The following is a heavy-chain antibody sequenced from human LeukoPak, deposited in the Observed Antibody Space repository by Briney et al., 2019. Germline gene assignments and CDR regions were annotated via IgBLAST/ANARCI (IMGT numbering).Heavy chain of an antibody. CDR2: IYTSGST. J-gene: IGHJ5*02. V-gene: IGHV4-61*02. Sequence: PSQTLSLTCTVSGGSISSGSYYWSWIRQPAGKGLEWIGRIYTSGSTNYNPSLKSRVTISVDTSKNQFSLKLSSVTAADTAVYYCPRVYSNLRGCLCDPWGQGTLVTVSS. CDR1: GGSISSGSYY. D-gene: IGHD4-11*01. CDR3: PRVYSNLRGCLCDP.